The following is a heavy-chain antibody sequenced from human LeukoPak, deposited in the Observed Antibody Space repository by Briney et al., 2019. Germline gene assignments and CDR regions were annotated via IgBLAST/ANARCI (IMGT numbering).Heavy chain of an antibody. D-gene: IGHD2-21*01. V-gene: IGHV3-23*01. CDR3: AKDPRSCGGHHFDA. Sequence: GGSLRLSCEASGFTFRNFAMSRVRQAPGKGLEWVSAIHGGGERTYYADSVKGRFTISRDNSKNTLYLQLSSLRVEDTAVYYCAKDPRSCGGHHFDAWGQGILVTVSS. J-gene: IGHJ4*02. CDR1: GFTFRNFA. CDR2: IHGGGERT.